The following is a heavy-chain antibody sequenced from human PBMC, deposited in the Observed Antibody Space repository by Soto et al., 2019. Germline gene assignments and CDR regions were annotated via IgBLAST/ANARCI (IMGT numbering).Heavy chain of an antibody. CDR2: IYHRGST. CDR1: GYAISSGYY. V-gene: IGHV4-38-2*01. CDR3: ARGIGHYDSSGDFDF. Sequence: SETLSLTCAVSGYAISSGYYWGWIRQAPGEGLEWIGSIYHRGSTYYNPSLESRVTMSVDTSTNYFSLKMSSVTAADTAVYYCARGIGHYDSSGDFDFWGQGVLVTVSS. D-gene: IGHD3-22*01. J-gene: IGHJ4*02.